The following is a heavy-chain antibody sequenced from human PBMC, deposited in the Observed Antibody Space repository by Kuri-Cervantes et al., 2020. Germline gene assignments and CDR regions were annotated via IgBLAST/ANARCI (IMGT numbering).Heavy chain of an antibody. CDR1: GGHY. Sequence: ASVKVSCKPSGGHYMHWVRQAPGQGFEWMGWINPTSGGTRYAQKFLGRVTMTRDTSISTVYLELSGLRSDDTAVYYCARDQSNHGGTTIDYWGQGTLVTVSS. CDR2: INPTSGGT. J-gene: IGHJ4*02. CDR3: ARDQSNHGGTTIDY. V-gene: IGHV1-2*02. D-gene: IGHD1-14*01.